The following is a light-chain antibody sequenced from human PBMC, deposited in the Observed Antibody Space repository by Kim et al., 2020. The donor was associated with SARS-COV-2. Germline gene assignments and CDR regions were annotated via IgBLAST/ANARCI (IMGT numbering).Light chain of an antibody. CDR2: GAS. V-gene: IGKV3-20*01. CDR3: QQYGSSLYT. J-gene: IGKJ2*01. CDR1: QSVSSSY. Sequence: LSPGERAPLSCRASQSVSSSYLAWYQQKPGQAPRLLIYGASSRATGIPDRFSGSGSGTDFTLTISKLEPEDFAVYYCQQYGSSLYTFGQGTKLEI.